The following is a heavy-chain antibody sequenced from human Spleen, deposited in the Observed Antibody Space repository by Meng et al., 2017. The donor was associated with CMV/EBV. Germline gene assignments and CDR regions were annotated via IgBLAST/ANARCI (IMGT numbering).Heavy chain of an antibody. CDR3: AKHPTASPYNWFDP. Sequence: SGFTFTSYAMSWVRQAPGKGLEWVSAISGSGGSTYYADSVKGRFTISRDNSKSTLYVQMNSLRAEDTAVYYCAKHPTASPYNWFDPWGQGTLVTVSS. CDR2: ISGSGGST. J-gene: IGHJ5*02. CDR1: GFTFTSYA. V-gene: IGHV3-23*01. D-gene: IGHD2-2*01.